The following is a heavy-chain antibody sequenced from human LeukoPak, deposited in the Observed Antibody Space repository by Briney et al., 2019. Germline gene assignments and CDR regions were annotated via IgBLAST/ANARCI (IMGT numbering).Heavy chain of an antibody. Sequence: PSETLSLTCTVSGGSISSYYWSWIRQPAGKGLEWIGRIYTSGSTNYNPSLKSRVTMSVDTSKNQFSLKLSSVTAADTAVYYCARDNPVAATYISLDWFDPWGQGTLVTVSS. D-gene: IGHD2-15*01. J-gene: IGHJ5*02. CDR2: IYTSGST. CDR3: ARDNPVAATYISLDWFDP. V-gene: IGHV4-4*07. CDR1: GGSISSYY.